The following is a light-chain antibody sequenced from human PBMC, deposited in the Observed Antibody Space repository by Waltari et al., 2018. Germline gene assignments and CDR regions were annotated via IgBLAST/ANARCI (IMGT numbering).Light chain of an antibody. CDR2: SNK. Sequence: QSVLTQPPSASGTPGQRVTISCSGSTSTIGSNTVTWSPQLPGPAPKLLIYSNKQRPSGVPDRFSGSKSGTSASLAISGLQSEDEADYYCAAWDDSLNGPVFGGGTKLTVL. CDR1: TSTIGSNT. V-gene: IGLV1-44*01. CDR3: AAWDDSLNGPV. J-gene: IGLJ2*01.